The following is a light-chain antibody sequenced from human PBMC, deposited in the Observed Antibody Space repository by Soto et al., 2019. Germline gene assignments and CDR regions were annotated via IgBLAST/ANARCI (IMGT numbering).Light chain of an antibody. J-gene: IGKJ4*01. Sequence: EIVLTQSPGTLSLSPGERATLSCRASQSVSSNYLAWYQQKPGQAPRLLTYGASSRGTGIPDRFSGSGSGTDFTLTISRLEPEDVAVFYCQQYGSSPLTFGGGTKVEIK. V-gene: IGKV3-20*01. CDR1: QSVSSNY. CDR3: QQYGSSPLT. CDR2: GAS.